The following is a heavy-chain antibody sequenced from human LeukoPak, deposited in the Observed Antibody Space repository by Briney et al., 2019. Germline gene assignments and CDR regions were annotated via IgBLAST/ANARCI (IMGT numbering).Heavy chain of an antibody. Sequence: PSETLSLTCAVYGGSFSGYYWSWIRQPPGKGLEWIGEINHSGSTNYNPSLKSRVTISVATSKNHFSLKLSSVTAADTAVYYCARGRRVWGSYRPNFDYWGQGTLVTVSS. CDR1: GGSFSGYY. D-gene: IGHD3-16*02. V-gene: IGHV4-34*01. J-gene: IGHJ4*02. CDR3: ARGRRVWGSYRPNFDY. CDR2: INHSGST.